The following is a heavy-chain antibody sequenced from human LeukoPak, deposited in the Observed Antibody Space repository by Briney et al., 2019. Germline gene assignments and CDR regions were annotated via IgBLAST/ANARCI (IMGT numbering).Heavy chain of an antibody. D-gene: IGHD2-2*01. CDR3: ARRRTPISDGAFDI. CDR2: ISSSSSYI. J-gene: IGHJ3*02. CDR1: GFTFSSYS. Sequence: PGGSLRLSCAASGFTFSSYSMNWVRQAPGKGLEWVSSISSSSSYIYYADSVKGRFTISRDNAKNSLYLQMNSLRAEDTAVYYCARRRTPISDGAFDIWGQGTMVTVSS. V-gene: IGHV3-21*01.